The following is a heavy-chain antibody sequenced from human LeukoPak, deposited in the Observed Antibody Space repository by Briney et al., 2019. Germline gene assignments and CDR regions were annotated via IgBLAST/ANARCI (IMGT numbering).Heavy chain of an antibody. CDR1: GFTFSSHW. V-gene: IGHV3-74*01. J-gene: IGHJ4*02. CDR3: ARVLIAATGGDY. CDR2: INTDVSTT. D-gene: IGHD6-13*01. Sequence: GGSLRLSCAASGFTFSSHWMHWVPQAPGKGLLWVSRINTDVSTTSYADSVKGRFTISRDNAKNTVYLQMNSLRADDTAVYYCARVLIAATGGDYWGQGTLVTVFS.